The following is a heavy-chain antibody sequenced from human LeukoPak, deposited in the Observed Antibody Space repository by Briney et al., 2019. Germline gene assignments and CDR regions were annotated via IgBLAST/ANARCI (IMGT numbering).Heavy chain of an antibody. J-gene: IGHJ5*02. CDR2: IYYSGST. V-gene: IGHV4-31*03. CDR1: GGSISSGGYY. Sequence: SETLSLTCTVSGGSISSGGYYWSWIRQHPGKGLEWIGYIYYSGSTYYNPSLKSRVTISVDTSKNQFSLKLSSVTAADTAVYYCARNARGYYGSGSYHWFDPWGQGTLVTVSS. D-gene: IGHD3-10*01. CDR3: ARNARGYYGSGSYHWFDP.